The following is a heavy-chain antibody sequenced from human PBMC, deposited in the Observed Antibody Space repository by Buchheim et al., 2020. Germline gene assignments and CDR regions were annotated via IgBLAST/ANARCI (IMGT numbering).Heavy chain of an antibody. CDR2: IWYDGSTK. D-gene: IGHD5-12*01. J-gene: IGHJ4*02. CDR1: GFTFSSYG. CDR3: ARDRGYDLKSVGDY. V-gene: IGHV3-33*01. Sequence: QVQLVESGGGVVQPGRSLRLSCAASGFTFSSYGMHWVRQAPGKGLEWVAVIWYDGSTKYYADSVKGRFTISRDNSKNTLYLQMNSLRAEDTAVYYCARDRGYDLKSVGDYWGQGTL.